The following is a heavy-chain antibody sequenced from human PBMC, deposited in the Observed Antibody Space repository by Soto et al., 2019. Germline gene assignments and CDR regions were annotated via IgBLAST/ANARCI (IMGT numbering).Heavy chain of an antibody. CDR1: GGSFSDSA. V-gene: IGHV1-69*01. CDR2: IIPMFAAT. J-gene: IGHJ4*02. Sequence: QVQLAQSGAEVRSPGSSVKVSCRASGGSFSDSAFSWLRQAPGQGLEWVGGIIPMFAATKYAQAFQGRVTITADAATRPVSLALSYLTSADSAVYFCARGGIVAVPAAVSYYDDYAPSRFDSWGQGTLVSVSS. D-gene: IGHD3-22*01. CDR3: ARGGIVAVPAAVSYYDDYAPSRFDS.